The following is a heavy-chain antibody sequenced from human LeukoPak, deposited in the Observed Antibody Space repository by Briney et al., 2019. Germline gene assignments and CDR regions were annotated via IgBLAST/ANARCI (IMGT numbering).Heavy chain of an antibody. CDR2: IYYSGRT. D-gene: IGHD3-22*01. Sequence: PSETLSLTGTVSGGSISSYYWSWIRPPPGQGLEWIGYIYYSGRTNYHHSLKSRVTISVDTSKNQFSLKLSSVTAADTAVYYCARAYYDSSGYYYVRWFDPWGQGTLVTVSS. J-gene: IGHJ5*02. CDR3: ARAYYDSSGYYYVRWFDP. CDR1: GGSISSYY. V-gene: IGHV4-59*01.